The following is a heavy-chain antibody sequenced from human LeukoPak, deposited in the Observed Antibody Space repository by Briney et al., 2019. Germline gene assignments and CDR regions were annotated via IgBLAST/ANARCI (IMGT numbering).Heavy chain of an antibody. CDR2: INHSGST. J-gene: IGHJ4*02. D-gene: IGHD6-13*01. V-gene: IGHV4-34*01. CDR3: ARAGKAAAGEDY. CDR1: GGSFSGYY. Sequence: SETLSLTCAVYGGSFSGYYWSWIRQPPGKGLEWIGEINHSGSTNYNPSLKSRVTISVDTSKNQFSLKLSSVTAADTAVYYCARAGKAAAGEDYWGQGTLVTVSS.